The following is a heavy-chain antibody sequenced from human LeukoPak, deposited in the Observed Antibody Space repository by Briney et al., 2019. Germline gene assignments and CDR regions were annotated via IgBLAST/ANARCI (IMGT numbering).Heavy chain of an antibody. CDR1: GYSFTNYW. D-gene: IGHD6-19*01. J-gene: IGHJ5*02. Sequence: GESLRISCKGSGYSFTNYWISWVRQMPGKGLEWMGRISPSDSYTNYNPSFQGHISISADKSIRTAYLHWSNLKASDTAMYYCARRDTSGWGTWGQGTLVAVSS. CDR2: ISPSDSYT. CDR3: ARRDTSGWGT. V-gene: IGHV5-10-1*01.